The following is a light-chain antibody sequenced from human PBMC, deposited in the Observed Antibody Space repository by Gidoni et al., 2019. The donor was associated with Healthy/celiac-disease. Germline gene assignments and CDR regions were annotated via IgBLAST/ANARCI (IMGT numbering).Light chain of an antibody. CDR2: AAS. Sequence: DIQMNQSPSSLSASVGDRVTITCRASQSISSYLNWYQQKPGKAPKLLIYAASSLQSGVPSRFSSSVSGTDFTLTISSLQPEDFATYYCQQSYSTPLTFGGGTKVEIK. CDR1: QSISSY. J-gene: IGKJ4*01. CDR3: QQSYSTPLT. V-gene: IGKV1-39*01.